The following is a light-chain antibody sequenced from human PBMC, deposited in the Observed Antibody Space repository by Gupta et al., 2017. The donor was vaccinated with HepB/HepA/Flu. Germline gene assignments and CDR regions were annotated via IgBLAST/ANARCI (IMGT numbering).Light chain of an antibody. CDR1: SSNIETNY. CDR2: DNN. J-gene: IGLJ2*01. Sequence: SVLTQPPSASATPGQRVTISCSGSSSNIETNYVYWYQQFPGTAPKLLIYDNNQRPSGVPDRFAGSKSGTSASLDISGLRSEDEADYYCATWDDRWSGRGFGGGTKLSVL. V-gene: IGLV1-47*01. CDR3: ATWDDRWSGRG.